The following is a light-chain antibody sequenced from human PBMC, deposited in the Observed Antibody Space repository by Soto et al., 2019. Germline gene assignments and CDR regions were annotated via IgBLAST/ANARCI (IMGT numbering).Light chain of an antibody. J-gene: IGKJ4*01. CDR1: QSISNW. V-gene: IGKV1-5*03. CDR2: KTS. CDR3: QQYKSFSLT. Sequence: DIQMTQSPSTLSASVGDRVTITCRASQSISNWLAWYQQKPGKAPKLLIYKTSNSDSGVPSRFSGSGSGTEFSLTISRLQPDDFATYYCQQYKSFSLTFGGGTRVEVK.